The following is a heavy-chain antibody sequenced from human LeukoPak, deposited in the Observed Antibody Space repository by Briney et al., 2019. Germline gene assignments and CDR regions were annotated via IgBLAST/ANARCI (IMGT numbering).Heavy chain of an antibody. V-gene: IGHV4-59*01. CDR3: ARGNSSGWYGGFDY. CDR1: RGSITDNY. CDR2: VYYSGGGT. D-gene: IGHD6-19*01. J-gene: IGHJ4*02. Sequence: SETLSLTCSVSRGSITDNYWSWSRQPPGKGLEWIGYVYYSGGGTNYNPSLKSRVTISVDTSKNHFSLKLGSVTAADTAVYYCARGNSSGWYGGFDYWGQGILVTVSS.